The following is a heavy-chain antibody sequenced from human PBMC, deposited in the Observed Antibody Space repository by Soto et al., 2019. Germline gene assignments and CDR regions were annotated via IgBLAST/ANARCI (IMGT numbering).Heavy chain of an antibody. J-gene: IGHJ6*02. V-gene: IGHV1-18*01. CDR1: GYTFTSYG. CDR2: ISAYNGNT. D-gene: IGHD2-2*01. CDR3: AREIVVVPAADFYYYYGMDV. Sequence: GASVKVSCKASGYTFTSYGISWVRQAPGQGLEWMGWISAYNGNTNYAQKLQGRVTMTTDTSTSIAYMELRSLRSDDTAVYYCAREIVVVPAADFYYYYGMDVWGQGTTVTVSS.